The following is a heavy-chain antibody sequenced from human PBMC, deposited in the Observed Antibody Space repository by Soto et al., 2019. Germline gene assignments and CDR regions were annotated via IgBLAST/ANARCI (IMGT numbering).Heavy chain of an antibody. J-gene: IGHJ4*02. D-gene: IGHD5-18*01. CDR2: IIPMLGIA. CDR1: GGTFSSYT. Sequence: QVQLVQSGAEVKKPGSSVKVSCKASGGTFSSYTFSWVRQAPGQGLAWMGRIIPMLGIANYAQKFQGRVTITADKATSTAYMELSSLRSEDTAVYYCANRGYSYGFVIYWGQGTLVTVSS. CDR3: ANRGYSYGFVIY. V-gene: IGHV1-69*02.